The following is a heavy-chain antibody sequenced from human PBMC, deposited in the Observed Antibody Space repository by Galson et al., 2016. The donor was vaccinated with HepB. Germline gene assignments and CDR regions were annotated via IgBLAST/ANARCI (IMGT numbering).Heavy chain of an antibody. CDR1: GFSFSYFS. CDR2: ISSGGNYE. V-gene: IGHV3-21*01. J-gene: IGHJ4*02. CDR3: ARDRSRITVTTSPGWGGFDY. Sequence: SLRLSCAASGFSFSYFSMNWVRQAPGKGLEWVSCISSGGNYEYYADSVKGRFTVSRDNAKNSLYLQMDSLRAEDTAVYYCARDRSRITVTTSPGWGGFDYWGQGTLVTVSS. D-gene: IGHD4-17*01.